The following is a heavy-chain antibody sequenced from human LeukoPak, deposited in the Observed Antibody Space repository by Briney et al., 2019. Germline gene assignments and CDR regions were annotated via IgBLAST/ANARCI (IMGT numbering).Heavy chain of an antibody. CDR2: IYHSGST. V-gene: IGHV4-30-2*01. CDR1: GGSISSGGYS. J-gene: IGHJ2*01. CDR3: ARRVVPAARDWYFDL. D-gene: IGHD2-2*01. Sequence: PSETLSLTGAVSGGSISSGGYSWSWLRQPPGKGLEWIGYIYHSGSTYYNPSLKSRVTISVDRSKNQFSLKLSSVTAADTAVYYCARRVVPAARDWYFDLWGRGTLVTVSS.